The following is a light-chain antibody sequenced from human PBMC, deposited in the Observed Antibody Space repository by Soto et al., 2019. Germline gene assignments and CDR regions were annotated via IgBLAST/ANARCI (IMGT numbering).Light chain of an antibody. CDR1: QSVAGSY. Sequence: EIWLSQSPGTLSLSPREKDTLSCRASQSVAGSYLAWYQQKPGQAPRLLIYGASSRATGIPDRFSGSGSGTDFTLTISRLEPEDFAVYSCHQYGDRMTFGQGTKVDIK. V-gene: IGKV3-20*01. CDR3: HQYGDRMT. J-gene: IGKJ1*01. CDR2: GAS.